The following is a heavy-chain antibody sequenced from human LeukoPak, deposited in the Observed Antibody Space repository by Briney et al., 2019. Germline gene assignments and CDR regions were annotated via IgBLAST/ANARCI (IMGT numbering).Heavy chain of an antibody. CDR2: INLSGGST. D-gene: IGHD3-3*01. CDR1: GYTFTSYY. Sequence: ASVKVSCKASGYTFTSYYMHWVRQAPGQGLEWMGIINLSGGSTSYAQKFQGRVTMTRDTSTSTVYMELSSLRSEDTAVYYCARDRDDFWSGYYTYYYYGMDVWGQGTTVTVSS. V-gene: IGHV1-46*01. J-gene: IGHJ6*02. CDR3: ARDRDDFWSGYYTYYYYGMDV.